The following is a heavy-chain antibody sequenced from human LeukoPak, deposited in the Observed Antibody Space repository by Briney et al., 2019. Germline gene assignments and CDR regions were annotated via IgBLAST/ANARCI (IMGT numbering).Heavy chain of an antibody. J-gene: IGHJ6*04. CDR2: ISYDGSNK. Sequence: PGGSLRLSCAASGFTFSSYGMHWVRQAPGKGLEWVAVISYDGSNKYYADSVKGRFTISRDNSKNTLYLQMNSLRAEDTAVYYCAKDDNWNDPGDYYYGMDVWGKGTTVTVSS. CDR1: GFTFSSYG. CDR3: AKDDNWNDPGDYYYGMDV. D-gene: IGHD1-1*01. V-gene: IGHV3-30*18.